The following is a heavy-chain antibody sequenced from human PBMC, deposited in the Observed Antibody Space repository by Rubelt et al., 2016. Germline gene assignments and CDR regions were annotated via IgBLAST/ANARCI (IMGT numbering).Heavy chain of an antibody. CDR1: GYIFTDLS. CDR3: AAGGVGAAFFDY. D-gene: IGHD1-26*01. V-gene: IGHV1-24*01. J-gene: IGHJ4*01. Sequence: QVQLVQSGAEVKKPGASVKVSCKVSGYIFTDLSMRWVRQAPGKGLEWMGGYDPEEGGICYAQKCQGRVTMTEDTSTDTAYMELTSLTSADTAVYYCAAGGVGAAFFDYWGQGTLVTVPS. CDR2: YDPEEGGI.